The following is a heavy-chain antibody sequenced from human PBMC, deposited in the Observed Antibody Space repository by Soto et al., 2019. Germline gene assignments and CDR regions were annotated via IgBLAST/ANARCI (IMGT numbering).Heavy chain of an antibody. D-gene: IGHD3-3*02. Sequence: ESGGGLVKPGGSLRLSCVTSGFTFSRNTMNWVRQAPGKGLEWVASITSSGSYVYYADSVKGRFNASRDNAKNSLSLQMDSLRPDDTAIYFCVKDEGIEAMDVWGQGTTVTVSS. CDR1: GFTFSRNT. CDR3: VKDEGIEAMDV. CDR2: ITSSGSYV. V-gene: IGHV3-21*01. J-gene: IGHJ6*02.